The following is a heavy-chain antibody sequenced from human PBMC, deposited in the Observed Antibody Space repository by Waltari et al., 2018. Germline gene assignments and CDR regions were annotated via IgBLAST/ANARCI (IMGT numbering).Heavy chain of an antibody. CDR1: GFPFCNYI. J-gene: IGHJ4*02. Sequence: EVQLVESGGGLVQPGGSLRLSCAAAGFPFCNYIMYWARQSPGKGLEWVAYITSTSNDIHYPDSVRGRFTVSRDNAKNSLYLRMDSLRAEDTAVYYCAKGWNFDSWGQGTLVTVSS. CDR3: AKGWNFDS. CDR2: ITSTSNDI. D-gene: IGHD2-15*01. V-gene: IGHV3-48*01.